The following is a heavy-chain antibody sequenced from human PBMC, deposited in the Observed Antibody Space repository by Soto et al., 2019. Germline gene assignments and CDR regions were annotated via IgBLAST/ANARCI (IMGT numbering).Heavy chain of an antibody. J-gene: IGHJ4*02. V-gene: IGHV4-34*01. CDR1: GGSFSGYI. Sequence: PSDTLSLTCDVYGGSFSGYIWTWIRQTPGKGLQWIGQINHSGSANYNPSLKSRVTISVHTSNSQFSLELNSVTAADTAVYYCARGLISGSHYSGGWYYFDSWGQGTQVTVSS. D-gene: IGHD1-26*01. CDR2: INHSGSA. CDR3: ARGLISGSHYSGGWYYFDS.